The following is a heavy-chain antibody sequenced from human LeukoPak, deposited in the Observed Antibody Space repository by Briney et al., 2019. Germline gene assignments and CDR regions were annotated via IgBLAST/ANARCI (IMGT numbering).Heavy chain of an antibody. CDR1: GYTFSNAW. CDR2: INSDGRTT. CDR3: AKEIEDTVL. Sequence: PGGSLRLSCAASGYTFSNAWMSWIRQAPGKGLVWVSGINSDGRTTTYVDSVKGRFTISRDNAKNTLYLQMNSLRAEDTAVYYCAKEIEDTVLWGQGTLVTVSS. V-gene: IGHV3-74*01. J-gene: IGHJ4*02. D-gene: IGHD5-18*01.